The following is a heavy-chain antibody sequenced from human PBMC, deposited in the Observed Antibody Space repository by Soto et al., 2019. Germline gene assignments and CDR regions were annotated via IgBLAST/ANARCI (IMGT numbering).Heavy chain of an antibody. D-gene: IGHD1-7*01. V-gene: IGHV1-69*13. J-gene: IGHJ5*02. CDR1: GGTFSSYA. CDR2: IIPIFGTA. CDR3: ASSCSDITGTTVHWFDP. Sequence: SVQVSCKASGGTFSSYAISWVRQAPGQGLEWMGGIIPIFGTANYAQKFQGRVTITADESTSTAYMELSSLRSEDTAVYYCASSCSDITGTTVHWFDPWGQGTLVTVSS.